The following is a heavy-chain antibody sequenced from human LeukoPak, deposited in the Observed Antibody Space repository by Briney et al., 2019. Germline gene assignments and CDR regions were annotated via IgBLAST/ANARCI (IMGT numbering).Heavy chain of an antibody. CDR2: IYTSGST. CDR1: GGSISSYY. J-gene: IGHJ4*02. D-gene: IGHD6-13*01. V-gene: IGHV4-4*07. CDR3: ARTYSSSWYGYFDY. Sequence: SETLSLTCTVSGGSISSYYWSWIRQPAGKGLEWIGRIYTSGSTNYNPSLKSRVTMSVDTSKNQFSLKLSPVPAADTAVYYCARTYSSSWYGYFDYWGQGTLVTVSS.